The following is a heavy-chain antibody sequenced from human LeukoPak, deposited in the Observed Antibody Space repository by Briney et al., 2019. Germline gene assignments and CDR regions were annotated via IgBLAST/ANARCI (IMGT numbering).Heavy chain of an antibody. J-gene: IGHJ4*02. V-gene: IGHV3-23*01. CDR1: GFTFSSYA. D-gene: IGHD3-22*01. CDR3: AKDLAAYDSSGYPDY. Sequence: GGSLRLSCAASGFTFSSYAMSWVRLAPGKGLEWVSAISGSGGSTYYADSVKGRFTISRDNSKNTLYLQMNSLRAEDTAVYYCAKDLAAYDSSGYPDYWGQGTLVTVSS. CDR2: ISGSGGST.